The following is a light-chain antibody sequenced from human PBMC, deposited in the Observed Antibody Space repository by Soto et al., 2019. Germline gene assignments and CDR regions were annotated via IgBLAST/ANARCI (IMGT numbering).Light chain of an antibody. CDR3: QKFNTAPRT. CDR2: SAS. J-gene: IGKJ5*01. CDR1: QDISVY. Sequence: DIQMTQSPSSLSASVGDRVTITCRASQDISVYLAWYQQKPGKVPKLLIYSASTLHSGFPSRFSRSGSGTDFNLTISSLQPEDVATYYCQKFNTAPRTLGQGTRLKIK. V-gene: IGKV1-27*01.